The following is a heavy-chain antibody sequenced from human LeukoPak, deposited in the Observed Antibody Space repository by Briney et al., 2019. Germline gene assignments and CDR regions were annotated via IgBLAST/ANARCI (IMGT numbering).Heavy chain of an antibody. Sequence: PSETLSLTCAVYGGSISSYYWSWIRQPPGKGLEWIGYIYYSGSTNYNPSLKSRVTMSVDTSKNQFSLKLSSVTAADTAVYYCARDRPRSRSGYFYFDYWGQGTLVTVSS. J-gene: IGHJ4*02. CDR3: ARDRPRSRSGYFYFDY. D-gene: IGHD3-3*01. V-gene: IGHV4-59*12. CDR1: GGSISSYY. CDR2: IYYSGST.